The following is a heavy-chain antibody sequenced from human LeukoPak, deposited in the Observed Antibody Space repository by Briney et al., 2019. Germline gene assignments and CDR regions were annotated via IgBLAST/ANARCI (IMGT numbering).Heavy chain of an antibody. CDR3: ARDRGDGDYYDY. D-gene: IGHD2-21*02. CDR2: IYYSGST. Sequence: SETLSLTCTVSGGSVSSGSYYWSWIRQPPGKGLEWIGYIYYSGSTNYNPSLKSRVTISVDTSKNQFSLKLSSVTAADTAVYYRARDRGDGDYYDYWGQGTLVTVSS. J-gene: IGHJ4*02. CDR1: GGSVSSGSYY. V-gene: IGHV4-61*01.